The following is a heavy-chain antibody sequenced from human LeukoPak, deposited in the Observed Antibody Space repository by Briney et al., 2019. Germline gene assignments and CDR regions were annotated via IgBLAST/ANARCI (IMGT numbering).Heavy chain of an antibody. D-gene: IGHD4-11*01. V-gene: IGHV4-34*01. CDR1: GGSFSGYY. CDR3: ARGYSDYANFDY. CDR2: INHSGST. J-gene: IGHJ4*02. Sequence: SETLSLTCAVYGGSFSGYYWSWIRQPPGKGLEWIGEINHSGSTNYNPSLKSRVTISVDTSKNQFSLKLSSVTAADTAVYYCARGYSDYANFDYWGQGTLVTVSS.